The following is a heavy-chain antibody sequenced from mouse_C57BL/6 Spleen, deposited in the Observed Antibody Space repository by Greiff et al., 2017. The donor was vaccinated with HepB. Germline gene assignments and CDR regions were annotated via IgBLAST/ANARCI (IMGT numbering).Heavy chain of an antibody. V-gene: IGHV1-39*01. Sequence: VHVKQSGPGLVQPSQSLSITCTVSGYSFTDYNMNWVKQSNGKSLEWIGVINPNYGTTSYNQKFKGKATLTVDQSSSTAYMQLNSLTSEDSAVYYCARSFITTVVARYFDVWGTGTTVTVSS. CDR1: GYSFTDYN. CDR2: INPNYGTT. D-gene: IGHD1-1*01. CDR3: ARSFITTVVARYFDV. J-gene: IGHJ1*03.